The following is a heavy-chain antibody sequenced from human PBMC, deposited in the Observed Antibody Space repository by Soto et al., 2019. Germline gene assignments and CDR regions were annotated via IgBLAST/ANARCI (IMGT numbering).Heavy chain of an antibody. V-gene: IGHV3-30-3*01. CDR2: MSSSGTNE. D-gene: IGHD6-19*01. J-gene: IGHJ4*02. CDR1: RLTFTTYA. CDR3: RRCGYTIGWYCYFDF. Sequence: GALRLPCSASRLTFTTYAMNGIRQAPGKGLEWVALMSSSGTNEHYADSVRGRFTVSRDNSRNTLFHHMNDLGTDDTVVYYGRRCGYTIGWYCYFDFWGLGALVTVYS.